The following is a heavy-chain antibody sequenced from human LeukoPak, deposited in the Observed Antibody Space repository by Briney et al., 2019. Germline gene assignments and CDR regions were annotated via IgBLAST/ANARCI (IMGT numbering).Heavy chain of an antibody. CDR3: AREKSQSRNYYYYGMDV. CDR1: GFTFSGYP. Sequence: GKSLRLSCAASGFTFSGYPIHWVRQAPGKGLEWVAVISYDGSNKYYADSVKGRFTISRDNSKNTLYLQMNSLRAEDTAVYYCAREKSQSRNYYYYGMDVWGQGTTVTVSS. CDR2: ISYDGSNK. J-gene: IGHJ6*02. V-gene: IGHV3-30-3*01.